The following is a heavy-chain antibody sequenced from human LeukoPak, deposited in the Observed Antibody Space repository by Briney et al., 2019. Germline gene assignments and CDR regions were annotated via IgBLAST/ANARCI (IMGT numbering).Heavy chain of an antibody. CDR3: ARELSGYDWESDWFDP. J-gene: IGHJ5*02. V-gene: IGHV1-8*01. D-gene: IGHD5-12*01. Sequence: ASVKVSCKASGYTFSSYDINWVRQATGQGLEWMGWMKPNSGNTGYAQKFRGRVTMTRNTSLNTAYMELSSLTSEDTAVYYCARELSGYDWESDWFDPWGQGTLVTVSS. CDR2: MKPNSGNT. CDR1: GYTFSSYD.